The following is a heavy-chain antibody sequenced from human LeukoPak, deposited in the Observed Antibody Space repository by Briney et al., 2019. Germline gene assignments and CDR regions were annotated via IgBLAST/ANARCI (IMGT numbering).Heavy chain of an antibody. CDR3: ARRRSGWPNWFDP. J-gene: IGHJ5*02. Sequence: SETLSLTCTVSGGSISSSTYYWGWIRQPPGKGLEWIGSIYYSGSTNYNPSLKSRVTISVDTSKNQFSLKLSSVTAADTAVYYCARRRSGWPNWFDPWGQGTLVTVSS. V-gene: IGHV4-39*07. CDR2: IYYSGST. CDR1: GGSISSSTYY. D-gene: IGHD6-19*01.